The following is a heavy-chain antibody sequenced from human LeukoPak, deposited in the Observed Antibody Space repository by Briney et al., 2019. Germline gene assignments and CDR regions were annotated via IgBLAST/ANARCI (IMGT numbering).Heavy chain of an antibody. V-gene: IGHV3-48*03. CDR1: GFTFSGYE. CDR2: ISRSGTII. CDR3: ARERDDYYFDY. Sequence: GGSLRLSCASSGFTFSGYEMNWVRQAPGKGLEWVSYISRSGTIISYADSVKGRFTISRDNAKNSLYLQMNSLRAEDTAVYYCARERDDYYFDYWGQGTLVTVSS. D-gene: IGHD3-3*01. J-gene: IGHJ4*02.